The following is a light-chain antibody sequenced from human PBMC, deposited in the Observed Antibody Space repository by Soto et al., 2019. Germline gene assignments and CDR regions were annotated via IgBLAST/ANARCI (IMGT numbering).Light chain of an antibody. J-gene: IGKJ2*01. CDR3: QQYGSSPMYT. V-gene: IGKV3-20*01. Sequence: EIVLTQSPGTLSLSPGERATLSCRASQSVSSSYLAWYQQKPGQAPRLLIYGAASSATGIPDRFSGSGSGTDFTLTISRLELEDFAVYYCQQYGSSPMYTFGQGTKLGIK. CDR2: GAA. CDR1: QSVSSSY.